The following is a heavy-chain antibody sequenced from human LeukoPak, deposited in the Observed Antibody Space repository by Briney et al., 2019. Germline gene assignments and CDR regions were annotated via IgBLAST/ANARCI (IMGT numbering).Heavy chain of an antibody. J-gene: IGHJ4*02. CDR3: ARASSSWYYFDY. V-gene: IGHV3-21*01. D-gene: IGHD6-13*01. Sequence: PGGSLRLSCAASGFTFSSNWMHWVRQTPGKGLEWVSFISSSSSYIYYADSVKGRFTISRDNAKNSLYLQMNSLRAEDTAVYYCARASSSWYYFDYWGQGTLVTVSS. CDR1: GFTFSSNW. CDR2: ISSSSSYI.